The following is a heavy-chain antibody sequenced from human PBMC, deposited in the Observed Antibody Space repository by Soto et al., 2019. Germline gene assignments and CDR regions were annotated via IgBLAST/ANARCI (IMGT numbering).Heavy chain of an antibody. CDR3: ARDEAAAVAYYYYYYMDV. D-gene: IGHD6-13*01. V-gene: IGHV1-3*01. CDR2: INAGNGNT. Sequence: ASVKVSCKASGYTFTSYDMHWVRQAPGQTLEWMGWINAGNGNTKYSQKFQGRVTITRDTSASTAYMELSSLRSEDTAVYYCARDEAAAVAYYYYYYMDVWGKGTTVTVSS. CDR1: GYTFTSYD. J-gene: IGHJ6*03.